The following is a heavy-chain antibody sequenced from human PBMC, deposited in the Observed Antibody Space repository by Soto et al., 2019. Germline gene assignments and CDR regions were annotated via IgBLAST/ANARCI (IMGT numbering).Heavy chain of an antibody. Sequence: QVQLQESGPGLVKPSQTLSLTCTVSAGSIRSGDYYWTWIRQPPGKGLEWIGYIDHSGSAYYNPSLKSRATISIDTSNNQFSLKMTSVTAADTAVYYCAGEPGTFYFDHWGQGTLVTVSS. J-gene: IGHJ4*02. CDR2: IDHSGSA. CDR3: AGEPGTFYFDH. CDR1: AGSIRSGDYY. V-gene: IGHV4-30-4*01.